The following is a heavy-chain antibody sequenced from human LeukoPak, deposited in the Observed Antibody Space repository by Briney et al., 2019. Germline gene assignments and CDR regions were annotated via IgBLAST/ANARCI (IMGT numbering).Heavy chain of an antibody. CDR1: GGTFSSYA. CDR2: IIPILGIA. Sequence: SVKVSCKASGGTFSSYAISWVRQAPGQGLEWMGRIIPILGIANYAQKFQGRVTITADKSTSTAYMELSSLRSEDTAVYYCARGNDIVVVVAATDYYYYGMDVWGQGTTVTVSS. J-gene: IGHJ6*02. CDR3: ARGNDIVVVVAATDYYYYGMDV. D-gene: IGHD2-15*01. V-gene: IGHV1-69*04.